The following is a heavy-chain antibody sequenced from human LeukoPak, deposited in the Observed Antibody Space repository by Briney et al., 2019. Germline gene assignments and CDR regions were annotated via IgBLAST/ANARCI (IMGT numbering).Heavy chain of an antibody. V-gene: IGHV3-15*01. Sequence: GGSLRLSCAASGFTVSIAWTSWVRRAPGKGREWVGRIKSKSDGGTTDYAAPVKGRFTISRDDSKNTLYLQMNSLKTEDTAVYYCTTQPVEATDPYYFDYWGLGTLVTVSS. J-gene: IGHJ4*02. CDR2: IKSKSDGGTT. CDR1: GFTVSIAW. CDR3: TTQPVEATDPYYFDY. D-gene: IGHD1-26*01.